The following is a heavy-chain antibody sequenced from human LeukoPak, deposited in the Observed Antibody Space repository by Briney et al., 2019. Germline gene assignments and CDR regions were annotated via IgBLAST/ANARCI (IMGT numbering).Heavy chain of an antibody. CDR1: GGSVSSGLNK. CDR2: ISYSGGA. D-gene: IGHD2-15*01. CDR3: STYSSRHGMDV. Sequence: SETLSLTCTVSGGSVSSGLNKWSWIRQPPGKGLEWIGDISYSGGASYNPSLKSRVTISVDTSKNQFSLKLSSVTAADTAVYHCSTYSSRHGMDVWGQGTTVTVSS. J-gene: IGHJ6*02. V-gene: IGHV4-61*01.